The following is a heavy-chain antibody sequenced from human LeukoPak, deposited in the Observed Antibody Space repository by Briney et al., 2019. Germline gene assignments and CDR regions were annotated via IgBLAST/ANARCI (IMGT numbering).Heavy chain of an antibody. CDR3: ASIPPADIVVVPAALHYGMDV. CDR2: IIPIFGTA. J-gene: IGHJ6*02. D-gene: IGHD2-2*01. CDR1: GGTFSSYA. Sequence: SVKVSCKASGGTFSSYAISWVRQAPGQGLEWMGGIIPIFGTANYAQKFQGRDTITADESTSTAYMELSSLRSEDTAVYYCASIPPADIVVVPAALHYGMDVWGQGTTVTVSS. V-gene: IGHV1-69*01.